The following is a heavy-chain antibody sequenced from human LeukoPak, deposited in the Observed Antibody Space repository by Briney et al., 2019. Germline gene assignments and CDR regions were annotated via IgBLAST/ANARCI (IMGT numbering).Heavy chain of an antibody. J-gene: IGHJ4*02. CDR1: GFPFSNYW. Sequence: PGGSLRLSCAASGFPFSNYWMHWVRQAPGKGLVWVSRVNSDGSTTNYADSVKGRFTISRDNAENTLYMRMNSLRPEDTAVYYRARGYYSSSRIDNWGQGTLVTVSS. CDR3: ARGYYSSSRIDN. V-gene: IGHV3-74*01. D-gene: IGHD6-13*01. CDR2: VNSDGSTT.